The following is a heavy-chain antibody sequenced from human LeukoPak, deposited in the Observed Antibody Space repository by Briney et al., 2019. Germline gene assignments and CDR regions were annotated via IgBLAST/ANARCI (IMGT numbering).Heavy chain of an antibody. CDR3: AGGGEAARSLAY. J-gene: IGHJ4*02. Sequence: GGSLRLSCAASGVTSNYMTWVRQAPGKGLEWDSVIYNGGTTYYADSVKGRFTISRDNSKSTLFVYLQMNSLRTDDTALNYCAGGGEAARSLAYWGQGALVTVSS. CDR2: IYNGGTT. CDR1: GVTSNY. V-gene: IGHV3-66*02. D-gene: IGHD6-6*01.